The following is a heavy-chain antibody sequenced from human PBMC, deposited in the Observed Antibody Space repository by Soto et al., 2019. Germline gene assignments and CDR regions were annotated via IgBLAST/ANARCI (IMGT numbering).Heavy chain of an antibody. D-gene: IGHD6-19*01. CDR1: GFSLSTSGMC. V-gene: IGHV2-70*01. CDR2: IDWDDDK. CDR3: ARIPGIAVAGRFYYYGMDV. Sequence: SGPTLVNPTQTLTLTCTFSGFSLSTSGMCVSWIRQPPGKALEWLALIDWDDDKYYSTSLKTRLTISKDTSKNQVVLTMTNMDPVDTATHYCARIPGIAVAGRFYYYGMDVWGQGTTVTVSS. J-gene: IGHJ6*02.